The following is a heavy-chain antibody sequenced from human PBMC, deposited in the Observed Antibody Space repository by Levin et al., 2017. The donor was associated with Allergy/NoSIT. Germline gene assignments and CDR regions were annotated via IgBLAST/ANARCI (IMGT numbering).Heavy chain of an antibody. J-gene: IGHJ6*04. CDR3: ARGRLRYCSSTSCYTGPLGV. CDR1: GGTFSSYA. CDR2: IIPIFGTA. V-gene: IGHV1-69*06. D-gene: IGHD2-2*02. Sequence: SVKVSCKASGGTFSSYAISWVRQAPGQGLEWMGGIIPIFGTANYAQKFQGRVTITADKSTSTAYMELSSLRSEDTAVYYCARGRLRYCSSTSCYTGPLGVWGKGTTVTVSS.